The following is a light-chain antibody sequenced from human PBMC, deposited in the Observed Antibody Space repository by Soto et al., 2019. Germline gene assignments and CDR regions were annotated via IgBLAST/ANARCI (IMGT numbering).Light chain of an antibody. Sequence: QSVLTQPRSVSGSPGQSVTISCTGTSIDVGTYDFVSWYQQHPGKAPRLMIFDVSERPSGVPDRFSGSKSGNTASLTISGLQAEDEADYYCCLYAVTFYVFGTGTKGTVL. J-gene: IGLJ1*01. CDR3: CLYAVTFYV. CDR2: DVS. CDR1: SIDVGTYDF. V-gene: IGLV2-11*01.